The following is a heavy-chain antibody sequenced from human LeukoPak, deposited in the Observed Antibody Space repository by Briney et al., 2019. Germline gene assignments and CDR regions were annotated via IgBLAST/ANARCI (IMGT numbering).Heavy chain of an antibody. CDR2: TSYDGHYK. Sequence: GGSLRLSCAASGFTFSRYAMHWVRQAPGRGLECVAVTSYDGHYKYYADSVKGRFTISRDNSKNTLYLQMNSLRAEDTAVYYCARDRTRGRGSSGSYYGLKRSFDYWGQGTLVTVSS. CDR3: ARDRTRGRGSSGSYYGLKRSFDY. CDR1: GFTFSRYA. J-gene: IGHJ4*02. V-gene: IGHV3-30*03. D-gene: IGHD3-10*01.